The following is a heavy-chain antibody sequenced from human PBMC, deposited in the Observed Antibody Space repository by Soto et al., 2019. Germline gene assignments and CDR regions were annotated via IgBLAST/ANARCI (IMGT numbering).Heavy chain of an antibody. Sequence: DVQLVESGGDLVQHGGSLRLSCAASGFTFDSCVMSWVRQAPGKGLEWLSLISGSGRYTDYADSVKGRFTISRDNSKNTLYLQMNSLRVEDTAVYYCAKDPPSERMQPDYGMDVWGQGTTVTVSS. D-gene: IGHD6-13*01. CDR1: GFTFDSCV. CDR3: AKDPPSERMQPDYGMDV. CDR2: ISGSGRYT. J-gene: IGHJ6*02. V-gene: IGHV3-23*04.